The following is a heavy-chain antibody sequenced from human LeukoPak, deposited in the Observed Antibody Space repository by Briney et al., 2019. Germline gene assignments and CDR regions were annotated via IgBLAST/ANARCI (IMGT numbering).Heavy chain of an antibody. V-gene: IGHV4-4*07. D-gene: IGHD6-19*01. Sequence: SETLSLTCTVSGGSIRSYYWSWIRQPAGKGLEWIGRVYSSGSTDYNPSLKSRVTMSVDTSKNQFSLKVTSVTAADTAVYYCARDQSSGYNWFAPWGQGTLVTVSS. CDR1: GGSIRSYY. CDR2: VYSSGST. CDR3: ARDQSSGYNWFAP. J-gene: IGHJ5*02.